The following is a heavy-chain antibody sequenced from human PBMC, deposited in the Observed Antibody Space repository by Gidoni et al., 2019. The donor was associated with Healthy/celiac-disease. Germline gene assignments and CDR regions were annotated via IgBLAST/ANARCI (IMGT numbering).Heavy chain of an antibody. Sequence: QVQLVQSGAEVKKPGSSVKVSCKASGGTFSSYAISWVRQATGQGLEWMGGIIPIFGTANYAQKFQGRVTITADESTSTAYMELSSLRSEDTAVYYCARDASVSPLDQLLPPRNYYYMDVWGKGTTVTVSS. D-gene: IGHD2-2*01. J-gene: IGHJ6*03. CDR3: ARDASVSPLDQLLPPRNYYYMDV. V-gene: IGHV1-69*01. CDR1: GGTFSSYA. CDR2: IIPIFGTA.